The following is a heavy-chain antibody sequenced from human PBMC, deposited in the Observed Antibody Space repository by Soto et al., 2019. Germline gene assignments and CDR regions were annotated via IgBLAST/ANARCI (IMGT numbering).Heavy chain of an antibody. Sequence: GGSLRLSCVASGFSFSNYNMNWVRQAPGKGLEWVSYITDSSDTVHYADSVRGRFTISRDNAESSLYLQMNSLRDEDTAVYVCARDFGHGYYLDYWGRGTLVTVSS. CDR2: ITDSSDTV. J-gene: IGHJ4*02. V-gene: IGHV3-48*02. D-gene: IGHD3-3*01. CDR1: GFSFSNYN. CDR3: ARDFGHGYYLDY.